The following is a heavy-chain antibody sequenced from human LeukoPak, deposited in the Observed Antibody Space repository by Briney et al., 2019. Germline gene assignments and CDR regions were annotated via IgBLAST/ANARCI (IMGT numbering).Heavy chain of an antibody. CDR2: ISSSGSTI. CDR3: ARDVGFGGYSRGIFDY. CDR1: GFTFSTYE. D-gene: IGHD3-10*01. J-gene: IGHJ4*02. Sequence: GGSLRLSCAASGFTFSTYEMNWVRQAPGKGLEWVSYISSSGSTIYYADSVRGRFTMSRDNANNSLYLQMNSLRAEDTAVYYCARDVGFGGYSRGIFDYWGQGTLVTVSS. V-gene: IGHV3-48*03.